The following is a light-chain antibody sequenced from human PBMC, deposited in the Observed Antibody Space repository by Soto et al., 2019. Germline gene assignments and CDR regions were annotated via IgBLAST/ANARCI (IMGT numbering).Light chain of an antibody. Sequence: QSALTQPPSASGTPGQRVTISCSGSSSNIGSNTVNWYQQVPGMAPKLLIYSDSQRPSGVPDRFSGSESGTSVSLAISGFQSEDEADYYCAAWDDSLRVVVFGGGTKVTVL. V-gene: IGLV1-44*01. CDR1: SSNIGSNT. CDR3: AAWDDSLRVVV. J-gene: IGLJ2*01. CDR2: SDS.